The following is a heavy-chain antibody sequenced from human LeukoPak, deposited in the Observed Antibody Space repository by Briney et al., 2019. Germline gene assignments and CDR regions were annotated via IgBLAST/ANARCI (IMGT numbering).Heavy chain of an antibody. J-gene: IGHJ5*02. CDR2: INHSGST. D-gene: IGHD3-22*01. V-gene: IGHV4-34*01. CDR1: GGSFSGYY. Sequence: SETLSLTCAVYGGSFSGYYWSWIRQPPGKGLEWIGEINHSGSTNYNPSLKSRVTISVEKSKKQFSLKLSSVTAPDTAVYYCAREVIVGGNWFDPWGQGTLVTVSS. CDR3: AREVIVGGNWFDP.